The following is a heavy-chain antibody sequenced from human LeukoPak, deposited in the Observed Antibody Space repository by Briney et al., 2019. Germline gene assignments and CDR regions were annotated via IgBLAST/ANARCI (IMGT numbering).Heavy chain of an antibody. CDR3: AGSSGYYDPPFDY. CDR1: GFTFNSYG. Sequence: QPGGSLRLSCAASGFTFNSYGMNWVRQAPGKGLEWVSYISSSSSTIYYADSVKGRFTISRDNSKNTLYLQMNSLRAEDTAVYYCAGSSGYYDPPFDYWGQGTLVTVSS. V-gene: IGHV3-48*01. D-gene: IGHD3-22*01. CDR2: ISSSSSTI. J-gene: IGHJ4*02.